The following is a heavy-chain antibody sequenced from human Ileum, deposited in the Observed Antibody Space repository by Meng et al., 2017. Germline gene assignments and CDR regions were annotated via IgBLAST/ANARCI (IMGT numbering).Heavy chain of an antibody. Sequence: GESLKISCVTSGFTFSAFSTHWVRQAPGKGLESVSAISGDGSSTYYADSVKGRFTISRDNSKNTLYLQMGSLRTDDTAVYYCAREDKGDYDYWGQGTVVTVSS. CDR3: AREDKGDYDY. CDR2: ISGDGSST. CDR1: GFTFSAFS. J-gene: IGHJ4*02. D-gene: IGHD2-21*01. V-gene: IGHV3-64*02.